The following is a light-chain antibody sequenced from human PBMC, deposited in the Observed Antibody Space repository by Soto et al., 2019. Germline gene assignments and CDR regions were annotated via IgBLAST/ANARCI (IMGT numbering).Light chain of an antibody. CDR1: QSVYSSY. V-gene: IGKV3-11*01. Sequence: EIVLTQSPGTLSLSPGERATLSCRASQSVYSSYLAWYQQKPGQAPRLLIYDASNRATGVPARFSGSRSGTDFTLTISDLEPADFGLYYCQQRLNWPPGFGQGTKVDI. J-gene: IGKJ1*01. CDR2: DAS. CDR3: QQRLNWPPG.